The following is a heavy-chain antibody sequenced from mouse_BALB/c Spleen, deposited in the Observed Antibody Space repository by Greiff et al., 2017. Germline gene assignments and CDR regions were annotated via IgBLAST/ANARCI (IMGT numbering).Heavy chain of an antibody. J-gene: IGHJ2*01. CDR3: ARHPYGYDYFDY. V-gene: IGHV5-12-1*01. Sequence: VQRVESGGGLVKPGGSLKLSCAASGFAFSSYDMSWVRQTPEKRLEWVAYISSGGGSTYYPDTVKGRFTISRDNAKNTLYLQMSSLKSEDTAMYYCARHPYGYDYFDYWGQGTTLTVSS. D-gene: IGHD2-2*01. CDR2: ISSGGGST. CDR1: GFAFSSYD.